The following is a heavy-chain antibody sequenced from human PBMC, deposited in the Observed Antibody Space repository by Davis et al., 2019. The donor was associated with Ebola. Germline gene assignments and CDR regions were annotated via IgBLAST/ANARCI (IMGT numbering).Heavy chain of an antibody. CDR2: ISGSADRT. V-gene: IGHV3-23*01. CDR3: ARDTTGEDWHFDL. Sequence: PGGSLRLSCAASGLAFSRYAMSWVRQAPGKGLEWVSSISGSADRTYYADSVKGRFTISRDNSKNTLYLQMGSLRAEDMAVYYCARDTTGEDWHFDLWGRGTLVTVSS. J-gene: IGHJ2*01. D-gene: IGHD1-1*01. CDR1: GLAFSRYA.